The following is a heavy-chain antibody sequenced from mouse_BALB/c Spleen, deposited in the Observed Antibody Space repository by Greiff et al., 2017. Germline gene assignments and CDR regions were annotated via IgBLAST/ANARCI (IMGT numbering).Heavy chain of an antibody. J-gene: IGHJ4*01. CDR2: IRNKANGYTT. V-gene: IGHV7-3*02. CDR3: ARDLLGVGGAMDY. D-gene: IGHD2-10*01. Sequence: EVMLVESGGGLVQPGGSLRLSCATSGFSFPAYYMSWVRPPPGKALEWLGFIRNKANGYTTEYSASVKGRFTISRDNAQSILYLQMNTLRAEDSATYDCARDLLGVGGAMDYWGQGTSVTVSS. CDR1: GFSFPAYY.